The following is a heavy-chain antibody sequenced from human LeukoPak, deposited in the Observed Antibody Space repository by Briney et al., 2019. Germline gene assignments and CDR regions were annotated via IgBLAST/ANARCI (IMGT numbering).Heavy chain of an antibody. CDR3: AKDFGGSDYDWYFDL. V-gene: IGHV3-23*01. Sequence: PGGSLRLSCAASGFTFSSYAMSWVRQAPGKGLEWVSAISGSGGSTYYADPVKGRFTISRDNSNNILHLQMNSLRAEDTAIYYCAKDFGGSDYDWYFDLWGRGIVVTVSS. D-gene: IGHD1-26*01. CDR1: GFTFSSYA. J-gene: IGHJ2*01. CDR2: ISGSGGST.